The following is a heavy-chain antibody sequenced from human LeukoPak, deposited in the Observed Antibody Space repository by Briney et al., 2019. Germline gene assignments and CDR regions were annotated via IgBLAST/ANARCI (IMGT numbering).Heavy chain of an antibody. CDR3: AKNMGPEYYYGMDV. CDR2: ISGSGGST. Sequence: GGSLRLSCAASGFTFSSYAMSWVRQAPGKGLEWVSAISGSGGSTYYAESVKGRFTISRDNSKSTLYLQMNSLRAEDTAIYYCAKNMGPEYYYGMDVWGQGTTVTVSS. CDR1: GFTFSSYA. J-gene: IGHJ6*02. V-gene: IGHV3-23*01. D-gene: IGHD2/OR15-2a*01.